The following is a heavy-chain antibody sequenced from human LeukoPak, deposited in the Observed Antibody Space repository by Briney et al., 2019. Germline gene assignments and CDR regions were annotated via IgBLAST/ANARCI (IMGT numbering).Heavy chain of an antibody. Sequence: GGSLRLSCAASGFTFDDYAMHWARQAPGKGLEWVSGISWNSGSIGYADSVKGRFTISRDNAKNSLYLQMNSLRAEDTALYYCAKGRREVIVAATDYWGQGTLVTVSS. V-gene: IGHV3-9*01. CDR2: ISWNSGSI. D-gene: IGHD2-15*01. J-gene: IGHJ4*02. CDR3: AKGRREVIVAATDY. CDR1: GFTFDDYA.